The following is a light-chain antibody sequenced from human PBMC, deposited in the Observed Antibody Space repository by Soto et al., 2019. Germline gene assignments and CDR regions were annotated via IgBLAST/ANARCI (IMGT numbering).Light chain of an antibody. CDR3: SSYTSRSTVV. CDR1: TSDVGGYNY. V-gene: IGLV2-14*03. J-gene: IGLJ2*01. CDR2: YVR. Sequence: QAVVTQPASVSGSPGQSITISCTGTTSDVGGYNYVSWYQQHPDKAPKLMIYYVRNRPSGVSSRFSGSKSGNTASLTISGLQAEDEADYYCSSYTSRSTVVFGGGTKLTVL.